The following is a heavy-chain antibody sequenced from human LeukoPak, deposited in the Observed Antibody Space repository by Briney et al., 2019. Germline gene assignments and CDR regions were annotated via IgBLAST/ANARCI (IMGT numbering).Heavy chain of an antibody. CDR3: ARGSIAAYAFDI. V-gene: IGHV1-69*05. D-gene: IGHD6-6*01. CDR1: GGTFSSYA. J-gene: IGHJ3*02. CDR2: IIPIFGTA. Sequence: ASVKVSCKASGGTFSSYAISWVRQAPGQGLEWMGGIIPIFGTANYAQKFQGRVTITTDESTSTAYMELSSLRSEDTAGYYCARGSIAAYAFDIWGQGTMVTVSS.